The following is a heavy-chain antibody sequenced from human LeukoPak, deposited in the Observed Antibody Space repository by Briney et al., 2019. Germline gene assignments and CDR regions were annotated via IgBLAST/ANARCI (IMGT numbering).Heavy chain of an antibody. D-gene: IGHD2-15*01. Sequence: PSETLSLTCAVYGGSFSGYYGSWIRQPPGKGLEWIGEINHSGSTNYNPSLKSRVTISVDTSKNQFSLKLSSVTAADTAVYYCARGSGPFDYWGQGTLVTVSS. CDR1: GGSFSGYY. V-gene: IGHV4-34*01. CDR3: ARGSGPFDY. J-gene: IGHJ4*02. CDR2: INHSGST.